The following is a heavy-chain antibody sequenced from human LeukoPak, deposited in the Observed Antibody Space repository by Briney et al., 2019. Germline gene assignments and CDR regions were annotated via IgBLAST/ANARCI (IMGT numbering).Heavy chain of an antibody. Sequence: GGSLRLSCAASGFTFSSYAMIWVRQARGKGLEWVSAISGSGGSTYYADSVKGRFTISRDNSKNTLYLQMNSLRAEDTAVYYCAKDSFYGDYVGNYWGQGTMVTVS. CDR2: ISGSGGST. J-gene: IGHJ4*02. CDR1: GFTFSSYA. V-gene: IGHV3-23*01. CDR3: AKDSFYGDYVGNY. D-gene: IGHD4-17*01.